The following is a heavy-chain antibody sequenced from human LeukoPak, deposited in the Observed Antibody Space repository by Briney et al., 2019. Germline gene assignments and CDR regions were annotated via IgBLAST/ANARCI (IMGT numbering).Heavy chain of an antibody. D-gene: IGHD2-2*01. CDR3: AKDLERYCSSTSCYPNAY. Sequence: GGSLRLSCAASGFTFSSYAMSWVRQAPGKGLEWVSAISGSGGSTYYADSVKGRFTISRDNSKNTLYLQMTSLRAEDTAVYYCAKDLERYCSSTSCYPNAYWGQGTLVTVSS. CDR1: GFTFSSYA. J-gene: IGHJ4*02. CDR2: ISGSGGST. V-gene: IGHV3-23*01.